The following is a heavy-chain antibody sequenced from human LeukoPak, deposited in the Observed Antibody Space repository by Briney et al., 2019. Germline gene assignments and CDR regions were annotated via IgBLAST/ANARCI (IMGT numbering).Heavy chain of an antibody. CDR2: IIPIFGTA. Sequence: SVKVYCKASGCTFSSYSISWVRQAPGQGLEWMVGIIPIFGTANYAQKFQGRVTITADESTSTSYMELSSLRSEDTAVYYCARGIPGPSTLSLGELSPWDYWGQGTLVTVSS. V-gene: IGHV1-69*13. D-gene: IGHD3-16*02. J-gene: IGHJ4*02. CDR1: GCTFSSYS. CDR3: ARGIPGPSTLSLGELSPWDY.